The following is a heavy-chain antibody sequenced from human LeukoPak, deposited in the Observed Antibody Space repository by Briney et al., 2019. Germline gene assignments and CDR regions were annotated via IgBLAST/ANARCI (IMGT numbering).Heavy chain of an antibody. J-gene: IGHJ4*02. CDR2: ISYDGSNK. CDR3: ARDYDIHEYYFDY. CDR1: GFTFRSYA. D-gene: IGHD3-16*01. V-gene: IGHV3-30*01. Sequence: GGSLRLSCAASGFTFRSYAMHWVRQAPGKGLEWVAVISYDGSNKYYADSVKGRFTISRDNSKNTLYLQMNSLRAEDTAVYYCARDYDIHEYYFDYWGQGTLVTVPS.